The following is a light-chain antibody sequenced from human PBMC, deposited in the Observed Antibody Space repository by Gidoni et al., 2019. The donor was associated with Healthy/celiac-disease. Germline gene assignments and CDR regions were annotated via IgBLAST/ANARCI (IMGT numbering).Light chain of an antibody. CDR2: GAS. Sequence: IVLTQSPGTLSLSPGERATLSCRASQSVSSSYLAWYQQKPCQAPRLLISGASSRATGIPDRFSGSGSGTDFTLNISRLEPEDVAVYYCQQYGSSPTWTFGQGTKVEIK. CDR3: QQYGSSPTWT. V-gene: IGKV3-20*01. CDR1: QSVSSSY. J-gene: IGKJ1*01.